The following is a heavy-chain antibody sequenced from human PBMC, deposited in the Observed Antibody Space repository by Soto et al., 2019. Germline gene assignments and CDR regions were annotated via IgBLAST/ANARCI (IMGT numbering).Heavy chain of an antibody. D-gene: IGHD6-13*01. J-gene: IGHJ4*02. V-gene: IGHV4-34*01. CDR3: ARLQQHLVPIP. CDR1: GGSFSSYY. Sequence: SETLSLTCAVYGGSFSSYYWSWIRQPPGKGLEWIGEINDSGSTNYNPSLKSRVTMSVDTSKKQFSLNLTPVTAADSAVYYCARLQQHLVPIPWGQGTLVTVSS. CDR2: INDSGST.